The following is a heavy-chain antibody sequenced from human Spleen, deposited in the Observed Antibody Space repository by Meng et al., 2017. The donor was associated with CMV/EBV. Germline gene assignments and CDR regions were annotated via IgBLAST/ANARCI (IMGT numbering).Heavy chain of an antibody. CDR2: ISSSGSTI. J-gene: IGHJ6*02. Sequence: GGSLRLSCAASGFTFSSYEMNWVRQAPGKGLEWVSYISSSGSTIYYEDSVKGRFTISRDNAKNSLYLQMNSLRAEDTAVYYCAKDLGTEYQLLMEGNYQYYAMDVWGQGTTVTVSS. D-gene: IGHD2-2*01. V-gene: IGHV3-48*03. CDR3: AKDLGTEYQLLMEGNYQYYAMDV. CDR1: GFTFSSYE.